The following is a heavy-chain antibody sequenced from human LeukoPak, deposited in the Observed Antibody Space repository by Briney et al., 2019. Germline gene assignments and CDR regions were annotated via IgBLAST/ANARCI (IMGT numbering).Heavy chain of an antibody. CDR1: GFTFSDHI. V-gene: IGHV3-48*01. CDR2: VSGSGSTV. Sequence: PGGSLGLSYAASGFTFSDHIMNWVRQLPGKRLEWVAYVSGSGSTVYYADSVKGRFTISRDNGKSSLYLQMNSLRVEDTALYYCVRQFASWGQGTLVTVSS. CDR3: VRQFAS. J-gene: IGHJ4*02.